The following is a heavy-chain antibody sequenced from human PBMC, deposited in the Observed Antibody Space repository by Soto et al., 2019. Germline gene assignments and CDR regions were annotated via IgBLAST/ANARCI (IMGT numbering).Heavy chain of an antibody. Sequence: PGEALKISCKGSGYSFSSYWIGWVRQMPWKGLEWMGIIYPGDSDTRYSPSFQGQVTISADKSISTAYLQWSSLKASDTAMYYCARQNQEGDYYYGVDVWGQGTTVTVSS. CDR3: ARQNQEGDYYYGVDV. J-gene: IGHJ6*02. D-gene: IGHD3-16*01. CDR2: IYPGDSDT. CDR1: GYSFSSYW. V-gene: IGHV5-51*01.